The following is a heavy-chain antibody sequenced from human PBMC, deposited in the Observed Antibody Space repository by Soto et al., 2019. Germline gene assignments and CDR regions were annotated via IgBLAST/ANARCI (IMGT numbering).Heavy chain of an antibody. D-gene: IGHD3-10*01. V-gene: IGHV1-69*13. CDR3: ARMHYYGSGSYYNEPDY. Sequence: ASVKVSCKASGGTFSSYAISWVRQAPGQGLEWMGGIIPIFGTANYAQKFQGRVTITADESTSTAYMELSSLRSEDTAVYYCARMHYYGSGSYYNEPDYWGQGTLVTVSS. J-gene: IGHJ4*02. CDR2: IIPIFGTA. CDR1: GGTFSSYA.